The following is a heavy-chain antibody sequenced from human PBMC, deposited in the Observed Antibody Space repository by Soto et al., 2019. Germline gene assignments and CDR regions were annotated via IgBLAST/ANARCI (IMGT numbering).Heavy chain of an antibody. V-gene: IGHV4-61*01. J-gene: IGHJ5*02. CDR2: ISHSGST. Sequence: QLQLQESGPGLVKPSETLSLTCTVSGDSVSSDSYYWSWIRQPPGKRLDWIGYISHSGSTSYNPSLQSRVSMSIDTSKNQFFLELSSVTAADTAIYYCAREGGVLRLSNWLDPWGQGTLVTVSA. CDR1: GDSVSSDSYY. D-gene: IGHD3-3*01. CDR3: AREGGVLRLSNWLDP.